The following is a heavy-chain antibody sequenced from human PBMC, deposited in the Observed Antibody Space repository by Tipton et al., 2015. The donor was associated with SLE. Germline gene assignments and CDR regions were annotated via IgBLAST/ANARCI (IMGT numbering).Heavy chain of an antibody. J-gene: IGHJ1*01. CDR3: ATGYEFQTGWFQH. V-gene: IGHV4-34*01. CDR2: INHSGST. CDR1: GGSFSGYY. D-gene: IGHD5-12*01. Sequence: TLSLTCAVYGGSFSGYYWSWIRQPPGKGLEWIGEINHSGSTTYNPSLKSRVTISVDTSKNQFSLKLSSVTAADTAVYYCATGYEFQTGWFQHWGQGTLVSVSS.